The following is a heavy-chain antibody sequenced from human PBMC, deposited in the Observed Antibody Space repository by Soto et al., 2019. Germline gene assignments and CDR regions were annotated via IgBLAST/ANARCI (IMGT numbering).Heavy chain of an antibody. CDR2: INPNSGGT. Sequence: ASVKVSCKASGYTFTGYYMHWVRQAPGQGLEWMGWINPNSGGTNYAQKFRGRVTMTRDTSISTAYMELSRLRSDDTAVYYCATLAAAGTGLDYWGQGTLVTVSS. D-gene: IGHD6-13*01. CDR1: GYTFTGYY. CDR3: ATLAAAGTGLDY. J-gene: IGHJ4*02. V-gene: IGHV1-2*02.